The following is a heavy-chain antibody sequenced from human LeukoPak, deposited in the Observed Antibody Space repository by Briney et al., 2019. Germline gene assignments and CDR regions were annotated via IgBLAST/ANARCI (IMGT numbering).Heavy chain of an antibody. CDR2: INQDGSKK. V-gene: IGHV3-7*04. J-gene: IGHJ4*02. Sequence: GGSLRLSCTAYGFTISTYWMSWVRQAPGKGLGWVANINQDGSKKYYVDSVKGRFTISRDNVKNSVYLQMNSLRAEDTAAYSCARAVAAADSYWGRGTLVTVSS. D-gene: IGHD6-13*01. CDR1: GFTISTYW. CDR3: ARAVAAADSY.